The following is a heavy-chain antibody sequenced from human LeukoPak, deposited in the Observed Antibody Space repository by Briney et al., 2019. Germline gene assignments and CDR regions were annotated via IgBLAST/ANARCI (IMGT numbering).Heavy chain of an antibody. D-gene: IGHD2-15*01. CDR2: IYYSGST. J-gene: IGHJ4*02. CDR1: GGSISSSSYY. Sequence: SETLSLTCTVSGGSISSSSYYWGWIRQPPGKGLEWIGSIYYSGSTYDNPSLKSRVTISVDTSKNQFSLKLSSVTAADTAVYYCARLVAPQMNFDYWGQGTPVTVSS. V-gene: IGHV4-39*01. CDR3: ARLVAPQMNFDY.